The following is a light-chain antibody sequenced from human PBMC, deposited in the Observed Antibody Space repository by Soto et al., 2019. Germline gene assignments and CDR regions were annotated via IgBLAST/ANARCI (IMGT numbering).Light chain of an antibody. CDR1: QSVSSSY. CDR2: GAS. J-gene: IGKJ4*01. Sequence: EILFTQSPGTLSLSPGERATLSCRASQSVSSSYLAWYQQKPGQAPRLLIYGASSRATGIPDRFSGSGSGTDFTLTISRLEPEDFEVYYCQQYGSSPLTFGRGTKVDIK. V-gene: IGKV3-20*01. CDR3: QQYGSSPLT.